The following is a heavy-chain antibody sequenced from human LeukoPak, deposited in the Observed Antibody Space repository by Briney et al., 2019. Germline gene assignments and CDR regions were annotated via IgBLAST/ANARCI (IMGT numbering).Heavy chain of an antibody. J-gene: IGHJ6*03. CDR2: IHYSGST. Sequence: SETLSLTCTVSGYSISSGYYWGWIRQPPGKGLEWIGSIHYSGSTNYNPSLKSRVTISVDTSKNQFSLKLSSVTAADTAVYYCASGYCSGGSCFSYYYYNYMDVWGKGTTVTVSS. CDR3: ASGYCSGGSCFSYYYYNYMDV. CDR1: GYSISSGYY. D-gene: IGHD2-15*01. V-gene: IGHV4-38-2*02.